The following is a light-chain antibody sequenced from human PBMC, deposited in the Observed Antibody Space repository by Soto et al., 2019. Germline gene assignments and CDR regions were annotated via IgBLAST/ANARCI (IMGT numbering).Light chain of an antibody. CDR1: SSDVGGYNY. CDR3: SSYTSSSTLEGV. J-gene: IGLJ2*01. CDR2: DVT. V-gene: IGLV2-14*03. Sequence: QSALTQPASVSGSPGQSITISCTGTSSDVGGYNYVSWYQQHPGKAPKLIIYDVTNRPSGVSDRFSGSKSGDTASLTISGLRAEDEADYYCSSYTSSSTLEGVFGGGTKLTVL.